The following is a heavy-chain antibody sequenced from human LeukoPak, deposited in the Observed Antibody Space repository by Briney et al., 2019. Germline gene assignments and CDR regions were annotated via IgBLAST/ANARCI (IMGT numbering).Heavy chain of an antibody. J-gene: IGHJ4*02. Sequence: PGGSLRLSCGVSGFTFSSYWMHWVRQYPGEGLLWVSRINSDGGTTTYADSVKGRFTISRDNAENTLYLQMNSLRAEDTAVYYCARGGQYYYDSSGYPDFDYWGQGTLVTVS. D-gene: IGHD3-22*01. CDR3: ARGGQYYYDSSGYPDFDY. V-gene: IGHV3-74*03. CDR1: GFTFSSYW. CDR2: INSDGGTT.